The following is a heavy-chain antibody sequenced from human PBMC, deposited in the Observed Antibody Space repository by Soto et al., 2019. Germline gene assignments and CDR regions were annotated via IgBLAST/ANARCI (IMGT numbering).Heavy chain of an antibody. V-gene: IGHV1-2*04. CDR1: GYTFTGYY. CDR2: INPNSGGT. D-gene: IGHD2-21*02. J-gene: IGHJ4*02. Sequence: VASVKVSCKASGYTFTGYYMHWVRQAPGQGLEWMGWINPNSGGTNYAQKFQGWVTMTRDTSISTAYMELSRLRSDDTAVYYCARDATKHLYCGGDCATFDYWGQGTLVTVSS. CDR3: ARDATKHLYCGGDCATFDY.